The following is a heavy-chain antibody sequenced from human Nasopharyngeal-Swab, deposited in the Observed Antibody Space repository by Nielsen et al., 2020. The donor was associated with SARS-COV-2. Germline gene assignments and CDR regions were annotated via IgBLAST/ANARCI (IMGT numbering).Heavy chain of an antibody. V-gene: IGHV5-10-1*01. CDR3: ARRGFEYNSSPEWDY. CDR1: GYSFTSYY. D-gene: IGHD6-6*01. Sequence: GGSLRLSCKGSGYSFTSYYIIWVRQMPGKGLEWMGRIDPSDSYTNYSPSFQGHVTISADKSISTAYLQWSGLKASDTAIYYCARRGFEYNSSPEWDYWGQGTLVTVSS. CDR2: IDPSDSYT. J-gene: IGHJ4*02.